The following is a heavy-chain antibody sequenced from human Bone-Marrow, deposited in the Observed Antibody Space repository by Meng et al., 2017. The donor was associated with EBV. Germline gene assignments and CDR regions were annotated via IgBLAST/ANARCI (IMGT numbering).Heavy chain of an antibody. V-gene: IGHV4-39*07. D-gene: IGHD3-10*01. CDR1: GGSISSSSYY. Sequence: HLQLQESGPGRVKPSEPLSLTCTVSGGSISSSSYYWGWIRQPPGKGLEWIGSIYYSGSTYYNPSLKSRVTISVDTSKNQFSLKLSSVTAADTAVYYCAREDGSGSTFDYWGQGTLVTVSS. J-gene: IGHJ4*02. CDR3: AREDGSGSTFDY. CDR2: IYYSGST.